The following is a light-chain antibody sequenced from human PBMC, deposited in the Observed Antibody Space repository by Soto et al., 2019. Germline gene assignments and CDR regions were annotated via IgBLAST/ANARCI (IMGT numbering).Light chain of an antibody. CDR3: LQNSDYPWP. V-gene: IGKV1-6*01. CDR2: AAA. J-gene: IGKJ1*01. CDR1: RDIGRD. Sequence: AIQMTQSPSSLSASVGDRVTITCRASRDIGRDLGWYQQIPGKTPKLLIFAAARLQTGFPSRFSGSGSSTEFTLTISSRQPEDFATYYCLQNSDYPWPFSQGTKVEI.